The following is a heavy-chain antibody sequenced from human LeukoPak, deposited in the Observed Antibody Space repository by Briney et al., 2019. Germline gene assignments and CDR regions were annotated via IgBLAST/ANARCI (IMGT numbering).Heavy chain of an antibody. CDR2: ISSSGSAI. CDR3: ARARRDCSGGSCYPDYNWFDP. Sequence: GALRLSFAASGFTFSSYEMNWVRQAPGKGLDWVSYISSSGSAIYYADSVRGRFTISRDNAKNSLYLQMNSLRAEDTAVYYCARARRDCSGGSCYPDYNWFDPWGQGTLVTVSS. J-gene: IGHJ5*02. D-gene: IGHD2-15*01. CDR1: GFTFSSYE. V-gene: IGHV3-48*03.